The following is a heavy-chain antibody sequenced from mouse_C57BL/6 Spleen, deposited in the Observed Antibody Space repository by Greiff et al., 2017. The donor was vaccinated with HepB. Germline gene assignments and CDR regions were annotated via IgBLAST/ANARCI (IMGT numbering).Heavy chain of an antibody. CDR1: GYAFTNYL. J-gene: IGHJ1*03. CDR3: ARSRDYWYFDV. CDR2: INPGSGGT. Sequence: VQLQQSGAELVRPGTSVKVSCKASGYAFTNYLIEWVKQRPGQGLEWIGVINPGSGGTNYNEKFKGKATLTADKSSSTAYMQLSSLTSEDSAVYVCARSRDYWYFDVWGTGTTVTVSS. V-gene: IGHV1-54*01.